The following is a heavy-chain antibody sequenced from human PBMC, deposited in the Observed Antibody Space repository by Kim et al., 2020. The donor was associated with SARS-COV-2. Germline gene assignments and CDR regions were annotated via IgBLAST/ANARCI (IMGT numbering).Heavy chain of an antibody. CDR1: GGSISSSSYY. V-gene: IGHV4-39*01. CDR2: IYYSGST. D-gene: IGHD2-2*01. CDR3: ARLVTGCSSTSCYPPTGFGP. Sequence: SETLSLTCTVSGGSISSSSYYWGWIRQPPGKGLEWIGSIYYSGSTYYNPSLKSRVTISVDTSKNQFSLKLSSVTAADTAVYYCARLVTGCSSTSCYPPTGFGPWGQETQFTVSS. J-gene: IGHJ5*02.